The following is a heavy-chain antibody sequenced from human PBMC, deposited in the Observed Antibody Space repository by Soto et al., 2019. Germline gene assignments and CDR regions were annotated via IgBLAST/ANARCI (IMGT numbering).Heavy chain of an antibody. J-gene: IGHJ4*01. D-gene: IGHD6-19*01. Sequence: SVKVSCKSSGATFNFYAISWVRHAPGEGLEWMGGVVPHSGTATYARKFQGRLTVTADESSSTAYMDLSSLTSEDTAIYYCARHPGQWLYYFADWGQGTLVTVSS. CDR3: ARHPGQWLYYFAD. CDR1: GATFNFYA. CDR2: VVPHSGTA. V-gene: IGHV1-69*13.